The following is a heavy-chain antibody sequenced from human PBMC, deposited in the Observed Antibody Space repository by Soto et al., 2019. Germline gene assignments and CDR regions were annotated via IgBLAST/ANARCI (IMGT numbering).Heavy chain of an antibody. Sequence: SETLSLTCAVSGGSISSSNWWSWVRQPPGKGLEWIGEIYHSGSTNYNPSLKSRFTISVDKSKNQFSLKLSSVTAADTAVYYCARDSSGSPFDPWGQGTLVTVSS. CDR3: ARDSSGSPFDP. CDR1: GGSISSSNW. J-gene: IGHJ5*02. D-gene: IGHD6-19*01. V-gene: IGHV4-4*02. CDR2: IYHSGST.